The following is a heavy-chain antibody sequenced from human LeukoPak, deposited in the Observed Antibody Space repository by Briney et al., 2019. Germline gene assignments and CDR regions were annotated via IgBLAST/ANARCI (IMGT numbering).Heavy chain of an antibody. CDR3: ARGGPPGGIVVVVAASFDP. D-gene: IGHD2-15*01. J-gene: IGHJ5*02. CDR1: GYTFTSYG. V-gene: IGHV1-18*01. Sequence: ASVKVSCKASGYTFTSYGISWVRQAPGQGLEWMGWISAYNGNTNYAQKLQGRVTMTTDTSTSTAYMELRSLRSDDTAVYYCARGGPPGGIVVVVAASFDPWGQGTLVTVSS. CDR2: ISAYNGNT.